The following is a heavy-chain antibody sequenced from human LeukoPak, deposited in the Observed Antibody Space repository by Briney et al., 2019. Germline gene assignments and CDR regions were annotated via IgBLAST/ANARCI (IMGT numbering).Heavy chain of an antibody. Sequence: SETLSLTCTVSGGSISSYYWSWIRQPPGKGLEWIGCIHHSGTTDYNPSLKSRATTSVDTSKNQFSLKLRSVTAADTAVYYCARRGYYYDRSGYYYFDYLGQGILVTVSS. D-gene: IGHD3-22*01. CDR1: GGSISSYY. J-gene: IGHJ4*02. V-gene: IGHV4-59*08. CDR2: IHHSGTT. CDR3: ARRGYYYDRSGYYYFDY.